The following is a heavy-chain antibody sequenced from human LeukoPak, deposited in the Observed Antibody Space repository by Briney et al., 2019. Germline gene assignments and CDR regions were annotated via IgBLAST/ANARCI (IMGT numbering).Heavy chain of an antibody. CDR2: IIPIFGTA. Sequence: GASVKVSCKASGGTFSSYALSWVRQAPGQGLEWMGRIIPIFGTAHYAQKFQGRVTITTDESTSTAYMELSSLRSEDTAVYYCARDDSSGYYLRDYWGQGTLVTVSS. D-gene: IGHD3-22*01. V-gene: IGHV1-69*05. CDR3: ARDDSSGYYLRDY. J-gene: IGHJ4*02. CDR1: GGTFSSYA.